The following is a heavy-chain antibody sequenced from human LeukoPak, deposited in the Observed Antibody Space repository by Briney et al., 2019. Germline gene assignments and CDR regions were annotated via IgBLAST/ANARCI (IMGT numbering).Heavy chain of an antibody. D-gene: IGHD4-23*01. CDR2: IIPIFGTA. CDR3: ARDHDYGGNLDY. V-gene: IGHV1-69*05. CDR1: GGTFSSYA. Sequence: SVKVSCKXSGGTFSSYAISWVRQSPGQGLEWMERIIPIFGTANYAQKFQGRVTITTDESTSTAYMELSSLRSEDTAVYYCARDHDYGGNLDYWGQGTLVTVSS. J-gene: IGHJ4*02.